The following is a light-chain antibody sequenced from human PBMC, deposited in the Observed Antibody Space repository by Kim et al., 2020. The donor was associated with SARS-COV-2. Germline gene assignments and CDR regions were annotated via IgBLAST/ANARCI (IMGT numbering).Light chain of an antibody. V-gene: IGLV3-1*01. J-gene: IGLJ2*01. CDR2: QDS. Sequence: SYELTQPPSVSVSPGQTASITCSGDKLGDKYACWYQQKPGQSPVLVIYQDSKRPSGIPERFSASNSGNTATLTISGTQAKDEADYYCQAWDSSTVVFGGGTQLTVL. CDR1: KLGDKY. CDR3: QAWDSSTVV.